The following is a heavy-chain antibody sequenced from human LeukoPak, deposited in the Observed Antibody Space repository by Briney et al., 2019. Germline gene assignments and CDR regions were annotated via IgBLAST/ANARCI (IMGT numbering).Heavy chain of an antibody. D-gene: IGHD6-13*01. CDR3: ARLSYSRGAFDI. CDR2: IYHSGST. J-gene: IGHJ3*02. V-gene: IGHV4-38-2*01. Sequence: SETLSLTCAVSVYSISSGYYWGWIRQPPGKGLDWIGSIYHSGSTYYNPSLKSRVTISVDTSKNQFSLKLSSVTAADTAVYYCARLSYSRGAFDIWGQGTMVTVSS. CDR1: VYSISSGYY.